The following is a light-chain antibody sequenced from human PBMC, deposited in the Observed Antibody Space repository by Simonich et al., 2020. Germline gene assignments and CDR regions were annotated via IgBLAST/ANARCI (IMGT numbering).Light chain of an antibody. Sequence: QSALTQPASVSGSPGQSITISCTGTSSDVGGYNYVSWYQQNPGKAPKLMIYDVSKRPSGVSNRFSGSKSGNTASLTISGLQAEDEADYYCSSYTSSSTYVVFGGGTKLTVL. CDR1: SSDVGGYNY. CDR2: DVS. V-gene: IGLV2-14*01. CDR3: SSYTSSSTYVV. J-gene: IGLJ2*01.